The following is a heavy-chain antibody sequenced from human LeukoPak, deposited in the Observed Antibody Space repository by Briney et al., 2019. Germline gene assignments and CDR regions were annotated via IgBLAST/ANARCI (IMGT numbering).Heavy chain of an antibody. D-gene: IGHD6-13*01. CDR1: GFTFSSYA. CDR2: ISYDGSNK. V-gene: IGHV3-30-3*01. Sequence: GGSLRLSCAASGFTFSSYAMHWVRQAPGKGLEWVAVISYDGSNKYYADSVKGRFTISRDNSKNTLYLQMNSLRAEDTAVYYCARNVLSIAAAVTANWFDPWGQGTLVTVSS. J-gene: IGHJ5*02. CDR3: ARNVLSIAAAVTANWFDP.